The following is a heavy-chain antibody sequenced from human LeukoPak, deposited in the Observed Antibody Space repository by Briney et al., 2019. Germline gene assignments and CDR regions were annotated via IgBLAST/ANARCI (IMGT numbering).Heavy chain of an antibody. V-gene: IGHV4-34*01. CDR2: INHSGST. J-gene: IGHJ4*02. CDR3: ARGTGTTMGIGY. D-gene: IGHD1-1*01. Sequence: SETLSLTCAVYGGSFSGYYWSWIRQPPGKGLEWIGEINHSGSTNYNPSLKSRVTISVDTSKNQFSLKLSSVTAADTAVYYCARGTGTTMGIGYWGQGTLVTVSS. CDR1: GGSFSGYY.